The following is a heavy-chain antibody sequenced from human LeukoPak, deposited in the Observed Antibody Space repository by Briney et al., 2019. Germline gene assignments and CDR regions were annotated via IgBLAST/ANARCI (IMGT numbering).Heavy chain of an antibody. Sequence: SETLSLTCTVSGGSISSHYWSWIWQPPGKGLEWVGYIYYTGGTNYNPSLKSRVTISADTSRNQFSLTLNSVTSADTTVYYCPRCRYSIRPDGGYWPQGSLVTVSS. CDR2: IYYTGGT. CDR1: GGSISSHY. J-gene: IGHJ4*02. CDR3: PRCRYSIRPDGGY. V-gene: IGHV4-59*11. D-gene: IGHD4-23*01.